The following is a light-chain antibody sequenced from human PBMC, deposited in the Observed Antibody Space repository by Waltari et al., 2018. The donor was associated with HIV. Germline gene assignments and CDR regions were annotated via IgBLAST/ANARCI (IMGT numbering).Light chain of an antibody. V-gene: IGLV2-11*01. CDR2: DVT. CDR1: SSDVGGYHY. CDR3: CSYAGGYTLV. Sequence: QSALTQPRSVSGSPGQSVTISCTGTSSDVGGYHYVSWYQQHPCKAPKLMIYDVTKQPSGVPDRFSGSKAGNTASLTISGLQAEDEADYFCCSYAGGYTLVFGGGTKLTVL. J-gene: IGLJ3*02.